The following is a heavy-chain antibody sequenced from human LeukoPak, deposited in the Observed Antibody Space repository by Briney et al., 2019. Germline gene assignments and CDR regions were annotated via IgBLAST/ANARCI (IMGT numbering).Heavy chain of an antibody. CDR3: ARDRGGEFDY. J-gene: IGHJ4*02. CDR2: IYSGGNT. D-gene: IGHD2-15*01. Sequence: PGGSLRLSCAASGFTVSSNYMGWVRQAPGKGLEWVSVIYSGGNTYYADSVKGRFTISRDNSKNTLYLQMNSLRAEDTAVYYCARDRGGEFDYWGQGTLVIVSS. V-gene: IGHV3-66*01. CDR1: GFTVSSNY.